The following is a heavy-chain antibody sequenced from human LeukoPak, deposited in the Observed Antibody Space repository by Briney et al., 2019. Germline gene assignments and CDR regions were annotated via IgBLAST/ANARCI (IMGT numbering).Heavy chain of an antibody. CDR1: GFTFHHYA. CDR3: AKDKAPLYSGYDWDLDF. J-gene: IGHJ4*02. V-gene: IGHV3-9*01. CDR2: ISWDSAYI. D-gene: IGHD5-12*01. Sequence: PGGSLRLSCAASGFTFHHYAIHWVRQAPGEGLEWVSGISWDSAYIGYADSVKGRFTISRDNAKNSVYLQMNSLRAEDTALYYCAKDKAPLYSGYDWDLDFWGQGTMVTVSS.